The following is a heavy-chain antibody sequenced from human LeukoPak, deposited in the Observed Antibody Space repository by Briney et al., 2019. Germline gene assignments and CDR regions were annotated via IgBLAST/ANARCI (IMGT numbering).Heavy chain of an antibody. V-gene: IGHV3-13*01. Sequence: PGGSLRLSCAASGFTFIDYDMHWVRQVIGKGLEWVSAIGIRGDTHYSGSVKGRFTISRENAESSLYLQMNSLRAEDTAVYYCARGDNYYNDRGYYYHLDFWGPGLLVTVSS. J-gene: IGHJ4*02. D-gene: IGHD3-22*01. CDR1: GFTFIDYD. CDR2: IGIRGDT. CDR3: ARGDNYYNDRGYYYHLDF.